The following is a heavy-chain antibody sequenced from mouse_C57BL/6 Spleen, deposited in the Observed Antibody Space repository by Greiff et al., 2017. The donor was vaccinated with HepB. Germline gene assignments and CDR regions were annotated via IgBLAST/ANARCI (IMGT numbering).Heavy chain of an antibody. D-gene: IGHD1-2*01. V-gene: IGHV1-15*01. CDR1: GYTFTDYE. CDR3: TRREPIN. Sequence: VQLQQSGAELVRPGASVTLSCKASGYTFTDYEMHWVKQTPVHGLEWIGAIDPETGGTAYNQKFKGKAILTADKSSTTAYMELRSLTSEDSAVYYCTRREPINWGQGTLVTVSA. CDR2: IDPETGGT. J-gene: IGHJ3*01.